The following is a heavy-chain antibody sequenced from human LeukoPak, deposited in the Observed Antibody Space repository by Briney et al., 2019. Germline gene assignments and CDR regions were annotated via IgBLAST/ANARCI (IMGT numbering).Heavy chain of an antibody. CDR1: GFTFATYG. Sequence: GSSLRLSCAASGFTFATYGVHWVRQGPGKGLEWVAIIWNDGSKQDYADSVKGRFTISRDNFKNTVSLQMSSLRAEDTAIYYCVKDIWNGNNRYFDYWGQGTLVTVSS. V-gene: IGHV3-33*06. CDR3: VKDIWNGNNRYFDY. J-gene: IGHJ4*02. D-gene: IGHD3-3*01. CDR2: IWNDGSKQ.